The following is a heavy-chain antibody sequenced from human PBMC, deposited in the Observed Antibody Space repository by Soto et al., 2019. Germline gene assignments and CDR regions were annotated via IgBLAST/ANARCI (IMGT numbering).Heavy chain of an antibody. Sequence: SETLSLTCTVSAVSISNDGYFWTWIRQRPGKGPERIGYISNSGSSFSNPALRSRLAFSIDTSKNQFSLKLTSMTAADTAIYYCASRVPRRSYLGVFDYWGQEPLVTVSS. CDR1: AVSISNDGYF. V-gene: IGHV4-31*03. D-gene: IGHD1-26*01. CDR2: ISNSGSS. CDR3: ASRVPRRSYLGVFDY. J-gene: IGHJ4*02.